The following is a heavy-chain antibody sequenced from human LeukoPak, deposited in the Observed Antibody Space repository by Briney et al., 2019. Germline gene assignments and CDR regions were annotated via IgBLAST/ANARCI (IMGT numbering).Heavy chain of an antibody. Sequence: GGSLRLSCAASGFTFSSYWMSWVRQAPGKGLEWVANIKQDGSEKYYVDSVKGRFTISRDNAKNSLYLQMNSLRAEDTAVYYCARDTYDILTGYSKEGGAFDIWGQGTMVTVSS. CDR1: GFTFSSYW. V-gene: IGHV3-7*01. CDR2: IKQDGSEK. D-gene: IGHD3-9*01. J-gene: IGHJ3*02. CDR3: ARDTYDILTGYSKEGGAFDI.